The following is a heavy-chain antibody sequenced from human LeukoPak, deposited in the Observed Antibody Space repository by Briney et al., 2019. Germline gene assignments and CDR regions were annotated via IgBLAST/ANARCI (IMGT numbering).Heavy chain of an antibody. J-gene: IGHJ6*03. D-gene: IGHD3-3*01. CDR2: MNPNSGNT. CDR3: ARAGITIFGVGPMDV. Sequence: ASVKVSCKASGYTFTSYDINWVRQATGQGLEWMGWMNPNSGNTGYAQKFQGRVTITRNTSISTAYMELSSLRSEDTAVNYCARAGITIFGVGPMDVWGKGTTVTVSS. V-gene: IGHV1-8*03. CDR1: GYTFTSYD.